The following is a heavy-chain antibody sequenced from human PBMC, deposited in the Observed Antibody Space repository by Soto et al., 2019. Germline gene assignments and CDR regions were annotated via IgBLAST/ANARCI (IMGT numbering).Heavy chain of an antibody. J-gene: IGHJ5*02. D-gene: IGHD3-22*01. CDR3: ARNYYDSSGYYSWP. CDR1: GYTFTGYY. CDR2: INPNSGGT. Sequence: ASVKVSCKASGYTFTGYYMHWARQAPGQGLEWMGWINPNSGGTNYAQKFQGRVTMTRDTSISTAYMELSRLRSDDTAVYYCARNYYDSSGYYSWPWGQGTLVPVSS. V-gene: IGHV1-2*02.